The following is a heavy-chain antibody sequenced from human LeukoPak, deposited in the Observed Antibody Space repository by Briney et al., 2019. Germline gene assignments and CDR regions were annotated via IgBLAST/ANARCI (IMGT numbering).Heavy chain of an antibody. D-gene: IGHD6-6*01. V-gene: IGHV1-2*02. CDR2: INPNSGGT. CDR3: ARDPGSSSSPFDY. CDR1: GYTFTGYH. J-gene: IGHJ4*02. Sequence: ASVKVSCKASGYTFTGYHMHWVRQAPGQGLEWMGWINPNSGGTNYAQKFQGRVTMTRDTSISTAYMELSRLRSDDTAVYYCARDPGSSSSPFDYWGQGTLVTVSS.